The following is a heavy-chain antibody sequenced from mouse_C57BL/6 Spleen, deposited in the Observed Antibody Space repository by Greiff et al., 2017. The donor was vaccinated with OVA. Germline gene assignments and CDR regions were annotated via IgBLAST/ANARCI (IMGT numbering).Heavy chain of an antibody. D-gene: IGHD2-3*01. V-gene: IGHV1-26*01. Sequence: VQLQQSGPELVKPGASVKISCKASGYTFTDYYMNWVKQSHGKSLEWIGDINPNNGGTSYNQKFKGKATLTVDKSSSTAYMELRSLTSEDSAVYYCARGWLLHYFDYWGQGTTLTVSS. CDR3: ARGWLLHYFDY. CDR2: INPNNGGT. CDR1: GYTFTDYY. J-gene: IGHJ2*01.